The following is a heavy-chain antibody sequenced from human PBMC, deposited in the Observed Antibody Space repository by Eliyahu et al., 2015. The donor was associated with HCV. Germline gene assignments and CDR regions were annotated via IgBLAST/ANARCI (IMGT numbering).Heavy chain of an antibody. CDR2: IYPGDSDT. Sequence: EVQLVQSGAEVKKXGESLXISCKXSGYSFTXYWIGWVRQMPGKGLEWMGVIYPGDSDTRYSPSFQGQXTISADKSISTAYLQWSSLKASDTAMYYCARSYYDILTGSFDWYFDLWGRGTLVTVSS. J-gene: IGHJ2*01. CDR3: ARSYYDILTGSFDWYFDL. CDR1: GYSFTXYW. V-gene: IGHV5-51*01. D-gene: IGHD3-9*01.